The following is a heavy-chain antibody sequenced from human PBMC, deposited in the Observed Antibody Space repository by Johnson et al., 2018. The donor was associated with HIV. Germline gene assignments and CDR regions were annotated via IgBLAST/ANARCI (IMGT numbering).Heavy chain of an antibody. CDR1: GFTFSSYA. Sequence: HVQLVESGGGVVQPGRSLRLSCAASGFTFSSYAMHWVRQAPGKGLEWVAVISYDGTNTYYADSVRGRFTISRDNSKNTLYLQMNSLRAEDTAVYYCARDFKDSSSWYGAFDIWGQGTMVTVSS. D-gene: IGHD6-13*01. J-gene: IGHJ3*02. CDR2: ISYDGTNT. V-gene: IGHV3-30*04. CDR3: ARDFKDSSSWYGAFDI.